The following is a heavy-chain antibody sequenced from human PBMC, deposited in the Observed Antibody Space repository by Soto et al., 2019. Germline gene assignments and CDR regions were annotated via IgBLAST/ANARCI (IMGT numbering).Heavy chain of an antibody. J-gene: IGHJ4*02. CDR2: ISWNSGSI. Sequence: EVQLVESGGGLVQPGRSLRLSCAASGFTFDDYAMHWVRQAPGKGLEWVSGISWNSGSIGYADSVKGRFTISRDNAKNSLYLQMNSLRAEDTVLYYCAKVSDRCGDYGDFDYWGQGTLVTVSS. D-gene: IGHD4-17*01. V-gene: IGHV3-9*01. CDR3: AKVSDRCGDYGDFDY. CDR1: GFTFDDYA.